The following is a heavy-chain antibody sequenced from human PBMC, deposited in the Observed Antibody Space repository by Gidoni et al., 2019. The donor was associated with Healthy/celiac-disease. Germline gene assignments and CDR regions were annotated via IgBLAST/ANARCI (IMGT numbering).Heavy chain of an antibody. Sequence: EVQLVQSGAEVKKPGESLKISCKGSGYSFTSYWTGWVRQMPGKGLEWMGIIYPGDSDTRYSPSFQGQVTISADKAISTAYLQWSSLKASDTAMYYCARHGLPIFGVNWYFDLWGRGTLVTVSS. CDR3: ARHGLPIFGVNWYFDL. J-gene: IGHJ2*01. D-gene: IGHD3-3*01. CDR1: GYSFTSYW. CDR2: IYPGDSDT. V-gene: IGHV5-51*01.